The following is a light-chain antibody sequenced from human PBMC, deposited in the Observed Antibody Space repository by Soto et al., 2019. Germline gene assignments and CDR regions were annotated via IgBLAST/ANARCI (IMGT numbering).Light chain of an antibody. CDR2: EVS. Sequence: QSVLTQPASVSGSPGQSITISCTGTSSDVGDYNYVSWYQQHPGKAPKLMIYEVSDRPSGVSSRFSGSKSGKTASLTISGLQAEDEADYYCSSYTSSSTIVFGTGTKLTVL. CDR3: SSYTSSSTIV. V-gene: IGLV2-14*01. CDR1: SSDVGDYNY. J-gene: IGLJ1*01.